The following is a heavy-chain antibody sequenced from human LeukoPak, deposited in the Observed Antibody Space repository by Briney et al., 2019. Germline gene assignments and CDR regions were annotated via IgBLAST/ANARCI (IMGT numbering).Heavy chain of an antibody. V-gene: IGHV4-59*01. CDR1: GGPIHTYY. D-gene: IGHD3-22*01. CDR2: ISYSGNS. Sequence: PSETLSLTCTASGGPIHTYYWNWIRQPPGKGLEWIAYISYSGNSNYNPSLKSRVTISVDTSKNQFSLKLTSVTAADTAVYYCARVGGWLSPFGPWGQGTLVTVSS. J-gene: IGHJ5*02. CDR3: ARVGGWLSPFGP.